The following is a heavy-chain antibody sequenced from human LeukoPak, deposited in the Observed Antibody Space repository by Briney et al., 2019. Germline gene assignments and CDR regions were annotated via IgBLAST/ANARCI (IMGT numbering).Heavy chain of an antibody. V-gene: IGHV3-23*01. CDR3: AKGGLRDGYSYAF. D-gene: IGHD5-24*01. CDR2: ISDTGRLS. Sequence: SGGSLRLSCAASGFTFSSSAMSWVRQAPGKGLEWVAAISDTGRLSYCADSVNGRFTISRDNSKNTLSLQMNSLRAADTAVYYCAKGGLRDGYSYAFWGQGTLITVSS. J-gene: IGHJ4*02. CDR1: GFTFSSSA.